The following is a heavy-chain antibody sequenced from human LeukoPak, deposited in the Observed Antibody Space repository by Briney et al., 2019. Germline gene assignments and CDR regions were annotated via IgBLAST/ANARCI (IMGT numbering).Heavy chain of an antibody. Sequence: GGSLRLSCAASGFTFSSYSMNWIRQAPGKGLEWVSSISSSSSYIYYADSVKGRFTISRDNAKNSLYLQMNSLRAEDTAVYYCARDRQQLAPNWFDPWGQGTLVTVSS. J-gene: IGHJ5*02. CDR2: ISSSSSYI. V-gene: IGHV3-21*01. CDR3: ARDRQQLAPNWFDP. D-gene: IGHD6-13*01. CDR1: GFTFSSYS.